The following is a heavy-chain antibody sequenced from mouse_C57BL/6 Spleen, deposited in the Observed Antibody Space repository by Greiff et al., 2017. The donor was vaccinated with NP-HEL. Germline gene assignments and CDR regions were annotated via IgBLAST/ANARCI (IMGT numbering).Heavy chain of an antibody. Sequence: VQLQQSGPGLVQPSQCLSITCTVSGFSLTSYGVHWVRQSPGKGLEWLGVIWSGGSTDYNAAFISRLSISKDNSKSQVFFKMNSLQADDTAIYYCARLYGNYDAMDYWGQGTSVTVSS. CDR3: ARLYGNYDAMDY. V-gene: IGHV2-2*01. CDR1: GFSLTSYG. D-gene: IGHD2-1*01. J-gene: IGHJ4*01. CDR2: IWSGGST.